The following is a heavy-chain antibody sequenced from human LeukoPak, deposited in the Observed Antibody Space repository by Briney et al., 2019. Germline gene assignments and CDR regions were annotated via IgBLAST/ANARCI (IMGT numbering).Heavy chain of an antibody. CDR2: IIPIFGTA. D-gene: IGHD5-18*01. CDR3: ARDEAGGYSYGNYYYYYGIDV. Sequence: ASVKVSCKASGGTFSSYAISWVRQAPGQGLEWMGGIIPIFGTANYAQKFQGRVTITADESTSTAYMELSSLRSEDTAVYYCARDEAGGYSYGNYYYYYGIDVWGQGTTVTVSS. J-gene: IGHJ6*02. CDR1: GGTFSSYA. V-gene: IGHV1-69*13.